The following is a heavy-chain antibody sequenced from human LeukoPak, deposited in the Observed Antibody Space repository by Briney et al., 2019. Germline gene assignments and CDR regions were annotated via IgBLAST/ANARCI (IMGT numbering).Heavy chain of an antibody. Sequence: GGSLRLSCAASGFTFSSYSMNWVRQAPGKGLEWVSSISSSSSYIYYADSVKGRFTISRDNAKNSLYLQMNSLRAEDTAVYYCARDLFLAYYYDSSGYNFDYWGQGTLVTVSS. CDR3: ARDLFLAYYYDSSGYNFDY. CDR2: ISSSSSYI. D-gene: IGHD3-22*01. CDR1: GFTFSSYS. J-gene: IGHJ4*02. V-gene: IGHV3-21*01.